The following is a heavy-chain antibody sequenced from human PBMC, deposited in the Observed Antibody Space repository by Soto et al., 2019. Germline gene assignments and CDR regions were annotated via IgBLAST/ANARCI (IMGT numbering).Heavy chain of an antibody. D-gene: IGHD3-10*01. CDR1: GYTLTELS. CDR2: FDPEDGET. CDR3: ATVVAGSGSYYLNWFDP. J-gene: IGHJ5*02. Sequence: ASVKVSCKVSGYTLTELSMHWVRQAPGKGLEWKGGFDPEDGETIYAQKFQGRVTVTEDTSTDTAYMELSSLRSEDTAVYYCATVVAGSGSYYLNWFDPWGQGTLVTVSS. V-gene: IGHV1-24*01.